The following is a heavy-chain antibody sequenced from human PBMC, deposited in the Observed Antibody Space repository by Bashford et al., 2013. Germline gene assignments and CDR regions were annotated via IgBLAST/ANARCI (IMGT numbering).Heavy chain of an antibody. CDR3: AKRYCGGGPCRLGTGYGMDV. D-gene: IGHD2-15*01. CDR1: GFTFSSYS. V-gene: IGHV3-23*01. CDR2: ISGSGATT. J-gene: IGHJ6*02. Sequence: SGGSLRLSCAASGFTFSSYSMNWVRQAPGRGLEWVSSISGSGATTYYSESVKGRFTISRDNSKNTLYLQMNSLRPEDTAVYFCAKRYCGGGPCRLGTGYGMDVVGQGTTVTVSS.